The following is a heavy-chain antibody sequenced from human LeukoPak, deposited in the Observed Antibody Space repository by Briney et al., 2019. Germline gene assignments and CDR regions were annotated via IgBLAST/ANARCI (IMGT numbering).Heavy chain of an antibody. CDR3: ARHAFATQLVLGWFDP. Sequence: SETLSLTCTVSGGSISSYYWGWIRQPPGKGLEWIGSIYYSGSTYYNPSFKSRVTISVDTSKNQFSLKLSSVTAADTAVYYCARHAFATQLVLGWFDPWGQGTLVTVSS. CDR1: GGSISSYY. V-gene: IGHV4-39*01. J-gene: IGHJ5*02. D-gene: IGHD6-13*01. CDR2: IYYSGST.